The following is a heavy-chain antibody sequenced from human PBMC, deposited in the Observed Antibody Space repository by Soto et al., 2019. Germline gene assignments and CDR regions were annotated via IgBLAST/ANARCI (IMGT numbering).Heavy chain of an antibody. D-gene: IGHD3-3*01. Sequence: GASVKVSCKASGGTFSSYAISWVRQAPGQGLEWMGGIIPIFGTANYAQKFQGRVTITADESTSTAYMELSSLRSEDTAVYYCARGYTIFGVVKTPWQGMDVWGQGTTVTVSS. CDR2: IIPIFGTA. V-gene: IGHV1-69*13. J-gene: IGHJ6*02. CDR1: GGTFSSYA. CDR3: ARGYTIFGVVKTPWQGMDV.